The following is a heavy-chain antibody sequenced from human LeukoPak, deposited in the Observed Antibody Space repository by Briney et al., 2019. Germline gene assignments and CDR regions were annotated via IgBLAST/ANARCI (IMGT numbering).Heavy chain of an antibody. J-gene: IGHJ4*02. CDR2: IYHSGTT. Sequence: SGTLSLTCAVSGGSITSSSWWGWIRQPPGQGLEWIGYIYHSGTTYYNPSLQSRVTTSVDTSKNQFSLKLSSVTAVDTAVYYCARKENVYYYFDYWGQGTLVTVSS. D-gene: IGHD3-10*01. CDR3: ARKENVYYYFDY. V-gene: IGHV4-28*01. CDR1: GGSITSSSW.